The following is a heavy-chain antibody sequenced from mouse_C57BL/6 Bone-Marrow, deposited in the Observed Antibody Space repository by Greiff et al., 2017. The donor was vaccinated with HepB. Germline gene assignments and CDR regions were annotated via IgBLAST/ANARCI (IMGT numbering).Heavy chain of an antibody. D-gene: IGHD2-4*01. Sequence: EVKLVESGGGLVKPGGSLKLSCAASGFTFSSYAMSWVRQTTEKRLEWVATISDGGSYTYYPDNVKGRFTISRDNAKNNLYLQMSHLKSEDTAMYYCARDFDYDGGYWGQGTTLTVSS. CDR2: ISDGGSYT. J-gene: IGHJ2*01. CDR1: GFTFSSYA. CDR3: ARDFDYDGGY. V-gene: IGHV5-4*01.